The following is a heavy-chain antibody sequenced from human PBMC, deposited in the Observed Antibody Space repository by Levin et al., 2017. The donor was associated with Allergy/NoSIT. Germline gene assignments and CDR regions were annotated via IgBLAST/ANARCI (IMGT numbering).Heavy chain of an antibody. CDR3: ARAGMVRGVIYDYYYMDV. CDR2: IYYSGST. V-gene: IGHV4-59*01. D-gene: IGHD3-10*01. CDR1: GGSISSYY. J-gene: IGHJ6*03. Sequence: PSETLSLTCTVSGGSISSYYWSWIRQPPGKGLEWIGYIYYSGSTNYNPSLKSRVTISVDTSKNQFSLKLSSVTAADTAVYYCARAGMVRGVIYDYYYMDVWGKGTTVTVSS.